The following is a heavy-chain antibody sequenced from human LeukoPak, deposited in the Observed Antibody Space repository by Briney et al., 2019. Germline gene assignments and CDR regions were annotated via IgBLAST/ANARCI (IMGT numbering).Heavy chain of an antibody. V-gene: IGHV4-38-2*02. D-gene: IGHD3-10*01. J-gene: IGHJ5*02. CDR2: IYHSGSA. CDR3: ARVMGSGNWFDP. Sequence: PSETLSLTCTVSGYSISSGYYWGWIRQPPGKGLEWIGSIYHSGSAYYNPSLKSRVIISIDTSKNQFSLRLSSVTAADTAVYYCARVMGSGNWFDPWGQGTLVTVSS. CDR1: GYSISSGYY.